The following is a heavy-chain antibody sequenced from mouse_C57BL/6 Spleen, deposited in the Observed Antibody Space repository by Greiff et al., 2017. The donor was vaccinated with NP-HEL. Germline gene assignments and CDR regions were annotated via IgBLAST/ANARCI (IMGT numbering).Heavy chain of an antibody. CDR2: IDPETGGT. J-gene: IGHJ3*01. V-gene: IGHV1-15*01. D-gene: IGHD1-1*01. CDR1: GYTFTDYE. CDR3: TRNLNYYGSSYGWFAY. Sequence: QVQLKQSGAELVRPGASVTLSCKASGYTFTDYEMHWVKQTPVHGLEWIGAIDPETGGTGYNQKFKGKAILTADKSSSTAYMELRSLTSEDSAVYYCTRNLNYYGSSYGWFAYWGQGTLVTVSA.